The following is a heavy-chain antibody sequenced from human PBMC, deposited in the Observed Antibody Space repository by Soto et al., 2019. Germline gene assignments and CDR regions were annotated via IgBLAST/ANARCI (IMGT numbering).Heavy chain of an antibody. CDR1: GGTFSSYA. CDR2: IIPIFGTA. D-gene: IGHD3-3*01. Sequence: SVKVSCKASGGTFSSYAISWVGQAPGQGLEWMGGIIPIFGTANYAQKFQGRVTITADESTSTAYMELSSLRSEDTAVYYCASGRFLEWFPLEYYYYGMDVWGQGTTVTVSS. CDR3: ASGRFLEWFPLEYYYYGMDV. V-gene: IGHV1-69*13. J-gene: IGHJ6*02.